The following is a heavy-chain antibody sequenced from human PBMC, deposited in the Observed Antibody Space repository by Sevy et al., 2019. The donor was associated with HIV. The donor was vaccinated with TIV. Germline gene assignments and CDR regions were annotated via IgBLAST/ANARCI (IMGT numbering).Heavy chain of an antibody. CDR3: AKFHRKQWLVGGGMDV. CDR2: ISSSSGSI. J-gene: IGHJ6*02. D-gene: IGHD6-19*01. CDR1: GFTFSNYN. V-gene: IGHV3-21*01. Sequence: GGSLRLSCAASGFTFSNYNMTWVRQAPGKGLEWVSFISSSSGSIYYADSLKGRFTISRDNAKNTLYMQMNSLRAEDTAVYYCAKFHRKQWLVGGGMDVWGQGTTVTISS.